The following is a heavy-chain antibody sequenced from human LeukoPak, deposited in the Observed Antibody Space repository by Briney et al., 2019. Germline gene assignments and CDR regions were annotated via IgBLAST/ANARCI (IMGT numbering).Heavy chain of an antibody. CDR2: IYPGNSDT. CDR3: ATRNVDTADY. D-gene: IGHD5-18*01. V-gene: IGHV5-51*01. Sequence: GESLKISCKISGDRLTNNWIGWVRQVPGKGLEWLGLIYPGNSDTRYSPFFQGQVTFSVDTSISTAYLQWSSLKASDTAMYYCATRNVDTADYWGQGTLVTVSS. CDR1: GDRLTNNW. J-gene: IGHJ4*02.